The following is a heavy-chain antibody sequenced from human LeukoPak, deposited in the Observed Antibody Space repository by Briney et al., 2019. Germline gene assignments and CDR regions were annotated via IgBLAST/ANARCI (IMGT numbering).Heavy chain of an antibody. J-gene: IGHJ4*02. Sequence: ASVKVSCKASGYTFTGYYMHWVRQAPGQGLEWMGIINPSGGSTSYAQKFQGRVTMTRDMSTSTVYMELSSLRSEDTAVYYCARDSPPFYDSSGYPAYWGQGTLVTVSS. CDR2: INPSGGST. D-gene: IGHD3-22*01. CDR3: ARDSPPFYDSSGYPAY. CDR1: GYTFTGYY. V-gene: IGHV1-46*01.